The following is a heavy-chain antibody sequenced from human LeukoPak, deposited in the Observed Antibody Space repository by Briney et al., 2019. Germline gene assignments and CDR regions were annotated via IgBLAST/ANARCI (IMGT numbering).Heavy chain of an antibody. D-gene: IGHD1-14*01. CDR2: ISSNGGST. J-gene: IGHJ4*02. CDR3: ATTAPYNWNHEDY. V-gene: IGHV3-64D*06. Sequence: GGSLRLSCSASGFTFSSYAMHWVRQAPGKGLEYVSAISSNGGSTYYADSVKGRFTISRDNSKNTLYLQMSSLRAEDTAVYYCATTAPYNWNHEDYWGQGTLVTVSS. CDR1: GFTFSSYA.